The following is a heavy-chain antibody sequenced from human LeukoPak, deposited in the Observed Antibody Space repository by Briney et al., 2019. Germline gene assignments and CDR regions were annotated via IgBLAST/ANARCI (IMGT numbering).Heavy chain of an antibody. CDR1: GYTFTSYG. D-gene: IGHD6-13*01. J-gene: IGHJ4*02. CDR3: ARWTLPFTYSSSLFDY. CDR2: ISAYDGNT. V-gene: IGHV1-18*01. Sequence: ASVKVSCKASGYTFTSYGISWVRQAPGQGLEWMGWISAYDGNTNYAQKLQGRVTMTTDTSTSTAYMELRSLRSDDTAVYYCARWTLPFTYSSSLFDYWGQGTLVTASS.